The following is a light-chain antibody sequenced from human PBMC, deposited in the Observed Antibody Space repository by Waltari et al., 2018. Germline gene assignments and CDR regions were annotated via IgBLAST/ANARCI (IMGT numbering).Light chain of an antibody. V-gene: IGKV4-1*01. CDR2: WSS. CDR1: QSVLKSSTNKNY. Sequence: EIVMTQSPESLAVSLGERATINCKSSQSVLKSSTNKNYLAWYQHRPGQQPKLPFYWSSTRESGVPDRFSTSGSGTDFTLTISGLQAEDVAVYYCQQYYSTPNTFGQGTKLEIK. J-gene: IGKJ2*01. CDR3: QQYYSTPNT.